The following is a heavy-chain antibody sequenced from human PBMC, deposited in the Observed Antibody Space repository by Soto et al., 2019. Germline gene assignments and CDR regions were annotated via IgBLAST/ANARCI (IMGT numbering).Heavy chain of an antibody. Sequence: GGSLRLSCAGSGFTFSTYGMHWVRQAPGKGLEWVALVWFDGSDKYSSDSVKGRFTISRDNSKNTLYLQMNSLRAEDTAVYYCARLYCSASSCYSVGGFDIWGQATMVTVSS. D-gene: IGHD2-15*01. J-gene: IGHJ3*02. V-gene: IGHV3-33*01. CDR3: ARLYCSASSCYSVGGFDI. CDR1: GFTFSTYG. CDR2: VWFDGSDK.